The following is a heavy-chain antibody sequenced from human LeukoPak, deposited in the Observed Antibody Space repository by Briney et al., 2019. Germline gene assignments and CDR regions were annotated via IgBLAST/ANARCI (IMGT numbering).Heavy chain of an antibody. V-gene: IGHV3-23*01. CDR2: ISGSGGST. CDR1: GFTFSSYA. Sequence: PGGSLRLSCAASGFTFSSYAMSWVRQAPGKGLEWVSAISGSGGSTYYADSVKGRFTISRDNPKNTLYLQMNSLRAEDTAVYYCAKGDSGSYYSSSDYWGQGTLVTVSS. J-gene: IGHJ4*02. D-gene: IGHD1-26*01. CDR3: AKGDSGSYYSSSDY.